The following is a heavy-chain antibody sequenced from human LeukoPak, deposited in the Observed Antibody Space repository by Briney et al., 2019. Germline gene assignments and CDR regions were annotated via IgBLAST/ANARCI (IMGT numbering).Heavy chain of an antibody. CDR2: IYHSGST. J-gene: IGHJ4*01. D-gene: IGHD3-3*01. V-gene: IGHV4-39*07. CDR3: ARDGGGRLEYYFDY. Sequence: SETLSLTCTVSGGSISTITYYWGWIRQPPGKGLEWIGSIYHSGSTYYNPSLKSRVTISVDTSKNQFSLKVTSLTAADTAVYYCARDGGGRLEYYFDYWGQGTLVSVSS. CDR1: GGSISTITYY.